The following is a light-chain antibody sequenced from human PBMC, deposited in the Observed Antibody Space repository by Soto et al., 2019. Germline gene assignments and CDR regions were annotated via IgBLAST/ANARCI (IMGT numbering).Light chain of an antibody. Sequence: EIVMTQSPATLSVSPGGRATLSYRASQSISDTLAWYQQKPGQAPRLLIYGASTRATGIPARFSGSGSGTEFTLTINSLQSEDFAVYYCQQYGSSGTFGQGTKVDIK. J-gene: IGKJ1*01. V-gene: IGKV3-15*01. CDR1: QSISDT. CDR2: GAS. CDR3: QQYGSSGT.